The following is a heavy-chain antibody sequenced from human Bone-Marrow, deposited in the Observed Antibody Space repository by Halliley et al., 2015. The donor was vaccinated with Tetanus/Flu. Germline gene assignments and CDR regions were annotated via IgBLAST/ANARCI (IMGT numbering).Heavy chain of an antibody. CDR3: ARGQGYH. D-gene: IGHD2-2*01. CDR2: ISVRNGDT. V-gene: IGHV1-18*01. J-gene: IGHJ4*02. Sequence: QLVQSGAEVKKPGTSVKVSCKASGYTFTSYGISWVRQVPGQGLQFMGWISVRNGDTEYAQKFQGRLTVTADTSTSTAYMELRSLRFDDTAVYYCARGQGYHWGQGTLVTVSS. CDR1: GYTFTSYG.